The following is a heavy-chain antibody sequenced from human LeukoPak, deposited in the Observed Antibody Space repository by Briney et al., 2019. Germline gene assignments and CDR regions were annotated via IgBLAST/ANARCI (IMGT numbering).Heavy chain of an antibody. J-gene: IGHJ4*02. V-gene: IGHV3-7*01. CDR3: ARDRVWTVLY. Sequence: PGGSLRLSCGASGFTFSTYWMSWLSQAPGKGLEWVANINQDGSEKYYVDSVKGRFTISRDNAKNSLYLHMNSLRAEDTATYYCARDRVWTVLYWGQGILVTVSS. CDR1: GFTFSTYW. CDR2: INQDGSEK. D-gene: IGHD2-8*01.